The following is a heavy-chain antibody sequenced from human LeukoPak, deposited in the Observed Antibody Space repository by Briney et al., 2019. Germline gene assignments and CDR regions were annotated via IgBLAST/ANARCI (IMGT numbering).Heavy chain of an antibody. CDR3: ARDPPFD. Sequence: GGSLRLSCAASGFTFSSYSVSWVRQAPGKGLEWVSSISSSSYIYYADSVKGRFTISRDNAKNSLYLQMNSLRAEDTAVYYCARDPPFDWGQGTLVTVSS. CDR2: ISSSSYI. J-gene: IGHJ4*02. V-gene: IGHV3-21*01. CDR1: GFTFSSYS.